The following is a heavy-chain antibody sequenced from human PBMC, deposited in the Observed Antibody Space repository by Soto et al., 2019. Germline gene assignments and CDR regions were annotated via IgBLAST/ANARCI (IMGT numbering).Heavy chain of an antibody. J-gene: IGHJ3*02. CDR1: GFSFSSSW. CDR2: ISFDGTAT. CDR3: VRGRRLRGHPFDI. D-gene: IGHD2-21*02. V-gene: IGHV3-74*03. Sequence: DVQLVESGGGLVQPGGSLRLSCAASGFSFSSSWMHWVRQAPGKGLVWVSRISFDGTATTSADAVKGRFIISRDNAKNTLCLQMHNLKADDTAMYYCVRGRRLRGHPFDIWGQGTFVSVSS.